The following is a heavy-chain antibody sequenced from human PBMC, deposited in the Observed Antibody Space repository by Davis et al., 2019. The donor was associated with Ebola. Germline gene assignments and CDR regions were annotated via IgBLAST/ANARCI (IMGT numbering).Heavy chain of an antibody. Sequence: MPSETLSLTCTVSGGSISSYYWSWIRQHPGKGLEWIGYIYYSGSTYYNPSLKSRVTISVDTSKNQFSLKLSSVTAADTAVYYCAKQKTYYYDSSGYYLGKIFDYWGQGTLVTVSS. CDR1: GGSISSYY. D-gene: IGHD3-22*01. CDR2: IYYSGST. V-gene: IGHV4-59*08. CDR3: AKQKTYYYDSSGYYLGKIFDY. J-gene: IGHJ4*02.